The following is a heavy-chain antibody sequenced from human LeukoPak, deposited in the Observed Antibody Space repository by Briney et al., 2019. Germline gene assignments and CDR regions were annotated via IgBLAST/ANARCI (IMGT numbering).Heavy chain of an antibody. CDR1: GDSISRSTYY. CDR3: ARSSRTGTFSY. V-gene: IGHV4-39*02. J-gene: IGHJ4*02. Sequence: SETLSLTCTVSGDSISRSTYYWAWIRQPPGKGLEWIGSVYYGRSPYFNPSLESRATISVDTSKNHFSLKMSSVTAADTAVYYCARSSRTGTFSYWGQGTLVTVST. D-gene: IGHD6-13*01. CDR2: VYYGRSP.